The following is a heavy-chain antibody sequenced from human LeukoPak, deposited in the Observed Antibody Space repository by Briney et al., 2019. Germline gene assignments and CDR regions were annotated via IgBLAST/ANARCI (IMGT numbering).Heavy chain of an antibody. V-gene: IGHV4-61*08. CDR2: IYYSGST. CDR3: ARGRGYSYDLYYFDY. CDR1: GGSISSGGYY. D-gene: IGHD5-18*01. J-gene: IGHJ4*02. Sequence: SETLSLTCTVSGGSISSGGYYWSWIRQPPGKGLEWIGYIYYSGSTNYNPSLKSRVTISVDTSKNQFSLKLSSVTAADTAVYYCARGRGYSYDLYYFDYWGQGTLVTVSS.